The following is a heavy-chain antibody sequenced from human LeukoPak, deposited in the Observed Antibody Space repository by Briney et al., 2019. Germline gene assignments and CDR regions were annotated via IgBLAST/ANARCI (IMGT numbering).Heavy chain of an antibody. CDR3: ARDIDYGDYSHYFDY. CDR1: GYSISSIYY. Sequence: PSETLSLTCTVSGYSISSIYYWGWIRQPPGKGLEWIGNIFHSGSTYYNPSLKSRVTISVDTSKNQFSLRLSSVTAADTAVYYCARDIDYGDYSHYFDYWGQGTLVTVSS. J-gene: IGHJ4*02. D-gene: IGHD4-17*01. V-gene: IGHV4-38-2*02. CDR2: IFHSGST.